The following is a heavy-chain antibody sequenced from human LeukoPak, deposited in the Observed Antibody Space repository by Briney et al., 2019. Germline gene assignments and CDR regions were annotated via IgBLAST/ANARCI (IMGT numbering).Heavy chain of an antibody. J-gene: IGHJ5*02. CDR1: GGSISSSSYY. CDR2: IYYSGST. Sequence: SETLSLTCTVSGGSISSSSYYWGWIRQPPGKGLEWIGSIYYSGSTYYNPSLKSRVTISVDTSKNQFSLKLSSVTAADTAVYYCARLNKGIAAAGFDPWGQGTLVTVSS. CDR3: ARLNKGIAAAGFDP. D-gene: IGHD6-13*01. V-gene: IGHV4-39*01.